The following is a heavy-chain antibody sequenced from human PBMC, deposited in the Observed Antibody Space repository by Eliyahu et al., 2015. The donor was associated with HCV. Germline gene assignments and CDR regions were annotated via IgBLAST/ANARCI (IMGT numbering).Heavy chain of an antibody. D-gene: IGHD2-21*02. CDR1: GFTFSSYS. Sequence: EVQLVESGGGLVKPGGSLRLSCAASGFTFSSYSMNWVRQAPGKGLEWVSSISSSSSYIYYADSVKGRFTISRDNAKNSLYLQMNSLRAEDTAVYYCARVLGCGGDCYAFDYWGQGTLVTVSS. V-gene: IGHV3-21*01. CDR3: ARVLGCGGDCYAFDY. CDR2: ISSSSSYI. J-gene: IGHJ4*02.